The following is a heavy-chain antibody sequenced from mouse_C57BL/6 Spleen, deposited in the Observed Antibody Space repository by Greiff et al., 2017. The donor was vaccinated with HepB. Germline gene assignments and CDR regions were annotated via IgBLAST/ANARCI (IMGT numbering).Heavy chain of an antibody. Sequence: VKLQESGPGLVAPSQSLSITCTVSGFSLTSYGVHWVRQPPGKGLEWLVVIWSDGSTTYNSALKSRLSISKDNSKSQVFLKMNSLQTDDTAMYYCARHGYYDYGDAMDYWGQGTSVTVSS. D-gene: IGHD2-4*01. CDR1: GFSLTSYG. V-gene: IGHV2-6-1*01. CDR3: ARHGYYDYGDAMDY. J-gene: IGHJ4*01. CDR2: IWSDGST.